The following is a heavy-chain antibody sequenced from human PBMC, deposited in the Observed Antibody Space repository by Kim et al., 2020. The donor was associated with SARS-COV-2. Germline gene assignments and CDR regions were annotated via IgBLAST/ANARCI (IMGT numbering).Heavy chain of an antibody. CDR1: GYSISSGYY. Sequence: ETLSLTCTVSGYSISSGYYWGWIRQPPGKGLEWIGSIYHSGSTYYNPSLKSRVTISVDTSKNQFSLKLSSVTAADTAVYYCAREAPPALWFGELLPYNWFDPWGQGTLVTVSS. D-gene: IGHD3-10*01. J-gene: IGHJ5*02. V-gene: IGHV4-38-2*02. CDR3: AREAPPALWFGELLPYNWFDP. CDR2: IYHSGST.